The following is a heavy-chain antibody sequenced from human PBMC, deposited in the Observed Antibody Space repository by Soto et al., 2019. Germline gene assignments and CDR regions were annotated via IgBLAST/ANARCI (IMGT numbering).Heavy chain of an antibody. D-gene: IGHD3-22*01. CDR2: ISFTGDT. CDR1: GDSVSGGGYY. J-gene: IGHJ4*02. V-gene: IGHV4-61*08. CDR3: STGGHYYHSMI. Sequence: SETLSLTCTVSGDSVSGGGYYWTWIRQPPGKGLEWIGYISFTGDTTYNPSLRSRVTIAMHTSKNQFSLKLTSATAADTALYYCSTGGHYYHSMIWGQRTLVSVSS.